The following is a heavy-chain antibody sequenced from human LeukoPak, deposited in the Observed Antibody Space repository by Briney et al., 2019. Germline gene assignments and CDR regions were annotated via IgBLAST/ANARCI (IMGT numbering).Heavy chain of an antibody. D-gene: IGHD3-9*01. CDR2: ISAYNGNT. J-gene: IGHJ4*02. CDR3: ARDNFDLYPNY. V-gene: IGHV1-18*04. Sequence: ASVTVSCKASGYTFTSYGISWVRQAPGQGLEWMGWISAYNGNTNYAQKLQGRVTMTTDTSTSTAYMELRGLRSDDTAVYYCARDNFDLYPNYWGQGTLVTVSS. CDR1: GYTFTSYG.